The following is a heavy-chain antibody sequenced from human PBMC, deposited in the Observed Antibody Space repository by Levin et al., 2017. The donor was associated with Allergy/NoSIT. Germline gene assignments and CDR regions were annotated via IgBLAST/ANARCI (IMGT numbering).Heavy chain of an antibody. CDR2: IYWDDDR. CDR1: GFSLRTSGVG. D-gene: IGHD3-22*01. V-gene: IGHV2-5*02. CDR3: ARHLYYYDDSGYYFPFGH. Sequence: ESGPTLVKPTQTLTLTCTFSGFSLRTSGVGVAWIRQPPGKPLEWLALIYWDDDRRYSPSLKSRLTITKDTFNNQVVLTMTNMDPVDTATYYCARHLYYYDDSGYYFPFGHWGQGTLVTVSS. J-gene: IGHJ4*02.